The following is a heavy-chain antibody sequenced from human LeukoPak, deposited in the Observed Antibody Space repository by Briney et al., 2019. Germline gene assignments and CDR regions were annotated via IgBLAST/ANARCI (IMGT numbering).Heavy chain of an antibody. J-gene: IGHJ4*02. Sequence: GGSLRLSCAASGFIFSSYWMHWVRQKPGEGPLWLSRINGDGTSSAYAHSVQGRFIISRDNAKNTLSLQMNSHRVDDTAVYYCTRQWHTPSDYWRLGTVVTVSS. CDR2: INGDGTSS. CDR1: GFIFSSYW. CDR3: TRQWHTPSDY. D-gene: IGHD6-19*01. V-gene: IGHV3-74*03.